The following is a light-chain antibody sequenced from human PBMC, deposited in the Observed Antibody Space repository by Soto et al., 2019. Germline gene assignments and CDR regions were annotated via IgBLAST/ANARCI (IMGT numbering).Light chain of an antibody. V-gene: IGKV1-33*01. J-gene: IGKJ3*01. CDR2: DAS. CDR3: QQYDNLPRG. CDR1: QDISNY. Sequence: DIQMTQSPSSLSASVGDRVTITCQASQDISNYLNWYQQKPGKAPKLLIYDASNLETGVPSRFSGSGSGTDFTFTISSLQPEDIATYYCQQYDNLPRGFGPGTKVDIK.